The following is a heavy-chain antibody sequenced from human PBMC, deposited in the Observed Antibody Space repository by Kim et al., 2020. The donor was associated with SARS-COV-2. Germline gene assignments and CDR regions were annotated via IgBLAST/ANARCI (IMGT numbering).Heavy chain of an antibody. Sequence: GESLKISCKGSGYSFTSYWIGWVRQMPGKGLEWMGIIYPGDSDTRYSPSFQGQVTISADKSISTAYLQWSSLKASDTAMYYCARCLGGGYAPNYYYGMDVWGQGTTVTVSS. D-gene: IGHD5-12*01. V-gene: IGHV5-51*01. CDR2: IYPGDSDT. J-gene: IGHJ6*02. CDR1: GYSFTSYW. CDR3: ARCLGGGYAPNYYYGMDV.